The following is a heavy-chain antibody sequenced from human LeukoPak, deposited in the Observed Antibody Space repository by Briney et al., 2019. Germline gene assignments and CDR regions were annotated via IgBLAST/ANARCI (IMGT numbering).Heavy chain of an antibody. J-gene: IGHJ3*02. Sequence: EASVKVSCKASGYTFTGYYMHWVRQAPGQGLEWMGWINPNSGGTNYAQKFQGRVTMTRDTSISTAYMELSRLRSDDTAVYYCARAGLNYDSSGYAFDIWGQGTMVTVSS. D-gene: IGHD3-22*01. V-gene: IGHV1-2*02. CDR1: GYTFTGYY. CDR3: ARAGLNYDSSGYAFDI. CDR2: INPNSGGT.